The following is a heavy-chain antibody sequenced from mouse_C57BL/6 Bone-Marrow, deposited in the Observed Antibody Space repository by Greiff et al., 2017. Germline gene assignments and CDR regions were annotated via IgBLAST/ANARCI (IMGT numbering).Heavy chain of an antibody. V-gene: IGHV1-52*01. CDR3: ARHYGRSLDY. CDR2: IDPSDSET. D-gene: IGHD1-1*01. CDR1: GYTFTSYW. Sequence: VQLQQPGAELVRPGSSVKLSCKASGYTFTSYWMHWVKQRPIQGLEWIGNIDPSDSETHYNQKFKDKATLTVDKSSSTAYMQLSSLTSEDSAVYYCARHYGRSLDYWGQGTTLTVSS. J-gene: IGHJ2*01.